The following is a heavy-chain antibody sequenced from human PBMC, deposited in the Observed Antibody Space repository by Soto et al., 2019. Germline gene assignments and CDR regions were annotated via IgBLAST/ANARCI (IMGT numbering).Heavy chain of an antibody. D-gene: IGHD6-13*01. CDR2: INHSGST. V-gene: IGHV4-34*01. Sequence: SETLSLTCAVYGGSFSGYYWSWIRHPPGKGLEWIGEINHSGSTNYNPSLKSRVTISVDTSKNQFSLKLSSVTAADTAVYYCARGLRYSIPYYYYYGMDVWGQGTTVS. CDR3: ARGLRYSIPYYYYYGMDV. J-gene: IGHJ6*02. CDR1: GGSFSGYY.